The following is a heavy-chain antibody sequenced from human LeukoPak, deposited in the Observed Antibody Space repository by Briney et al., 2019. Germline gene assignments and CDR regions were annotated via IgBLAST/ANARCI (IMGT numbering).Heavy chain of an antibody. V-gene: IGHV4-59*01. D-gene: IGHD2-15*01. CDR3: ATRSTGVAATFDC. CDR2: ISYSGNT. Sequence: SETLSLTCGVSGGSISSYSWSWIRQPPGKGLEWIGYISYSGNTNYNPSLKSRVTISVDTSKNQFSLKLSSVTAADTAVYYCATRSTGVAATFDCWGQGALVTVSS. CDR1: GGSISSYS. J-gene: IGHJ4*02.